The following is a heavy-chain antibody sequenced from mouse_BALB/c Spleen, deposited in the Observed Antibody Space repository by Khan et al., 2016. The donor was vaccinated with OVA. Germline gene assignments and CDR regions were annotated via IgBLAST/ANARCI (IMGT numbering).Heavy chain of an antibody. Sequence: EVELVESGPELMKPGASVKISCKASGYSFTTYYIHWVMQSHGTSLEWIGYIDPFSVGTPSNQKFKGKATLTVDKSSSTAYIHLTNLTSEDSAVYYCTRHGYVAWFTYWGQGTLVTVSA. D-gene: IGHD2-2*01. CDR1: GYSFTTYY. CDR2: IDPFSVGT. J-gene: IGHJ3*01. CDR3: TRHGYVAWFTY. V-gene: IGHV1S135*01.